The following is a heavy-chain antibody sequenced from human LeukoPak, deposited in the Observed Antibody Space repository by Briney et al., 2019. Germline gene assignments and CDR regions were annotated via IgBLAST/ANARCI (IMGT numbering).Heavy chain of an antibody. CDR2: ISAYNGNT. D-gene: IGHD3-10*01. CDR3: ARAQLLWFGELSWRAFEI. V-gene: IGHV1-18*01. Sequence: ASVKVSCKASGYTFTSYGISWVRQAPGQGLEWMGWISAYNGNTNYAQKLQGRVTMTTDTSTSTAYMELRSLRSDDTAVYYCARAQLLWFGELSWRAFEIWGQGTMVTVSS. CDR1: GYTFTSYG. J-gene: IGHJ3*02.